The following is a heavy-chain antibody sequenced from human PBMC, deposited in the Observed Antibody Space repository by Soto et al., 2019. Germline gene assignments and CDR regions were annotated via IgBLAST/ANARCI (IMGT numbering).Heavy chain of an antibody. D-gene: IGHD1-26*01. CDR2: ISYDGSNK. J-gene: IGHJ4*02. Sequence: GGSLRLSCAASGFTFSSYGMHWVRQAPGKGLEWVAVISYDGSNKYYADSVKGRFTISRDNSKNTLYLQMNSLRAEDTAVYYCAKALSGSHGYWGQGTLVTVSS. CDR1: GFTFSSYG. CDR3: AKALSGSHGY. V-gene: IGHV3-30*18.